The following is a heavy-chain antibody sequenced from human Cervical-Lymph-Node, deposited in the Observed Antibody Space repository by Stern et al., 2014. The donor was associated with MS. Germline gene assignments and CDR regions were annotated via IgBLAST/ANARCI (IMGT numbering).Heavy chain of an antibody. CDR1: GGSIDGSDW. V-gene: IGHV4-4*02. D-gene: IGHD2/OR15-2a*01. Sequence: QVQLQESGPGLVKPSGTLSLTCTVSGGSIDGSDWWSWVRQPPGRGLEWIGEFYHTVSTNYNLSLKSRVSMSVDKSKNQFSLNLTSVTAADTAVYYCARAGLYDYWGQGTLVTVSS. CDR3: ARAGLYDY. J-gene: IGHJ4*02. CDR2: FYHTVST.